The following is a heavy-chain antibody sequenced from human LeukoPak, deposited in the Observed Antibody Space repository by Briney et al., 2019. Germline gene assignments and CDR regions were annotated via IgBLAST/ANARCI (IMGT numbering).Heavy chain of an antibody. V-gene: IGHV3-48*03. J-gene: IGHJ4*02. Sequence: GGTLRLSCAASGFTFSSYEMNWVRQAPGKGLEWVSYISSSGSTIYYADSVKGRFTISRDNAKNSLYLQMNSLRAEDTAVYYCARGVLPPLFDYWGQGTLVTVSS. CDR1: GFTFSSYE. CDR3: ARGVLPPLFDY. CDR2: ISSSGSTI. D-gene: IGHD3-10*01.